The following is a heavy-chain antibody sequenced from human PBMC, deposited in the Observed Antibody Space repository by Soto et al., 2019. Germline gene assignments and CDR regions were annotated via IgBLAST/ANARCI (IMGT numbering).Heavy chain of an antibody. CDR3: AKEWGPSSWYQDHFDY. D-gene: IGHD6-13*01. Sequence: PGGSLSLSCAASGFTFSSYAMSWVRQAPGKGLEWVSAISGSGGSTYYADSVKGRFTISRDNSKNTLYLQMNSLRAEDTAVYYCAKEWGPSSWYQDHFDYWGQGTLVTVSS. CDR1: GFTFSSYA. J-gene: IGHJ4*02. CDR2: ISGSGGST. V-gene: IGHV3-23*01.